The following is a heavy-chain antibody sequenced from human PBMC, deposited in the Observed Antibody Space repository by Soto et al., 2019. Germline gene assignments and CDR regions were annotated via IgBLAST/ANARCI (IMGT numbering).Heavy chain of an antibody. Sequence: PGGSLRLSCAASGFTFSSYWMHWVRQAPGKGLVWVSRINSDGSSTSYADSVKGRFTISRDNAKNTLYLQMNSLRAEDTAVYYCARYYYDSSGSLLLDYWGQGTLVTVSS. CDR2: INSDGSST. J-gene: IGHJ4*02. CDR3: ARYYYDSSGSLLLDY. CDR1: GFTFSSYW. D-gene: IGHD3-22*01. V-gene: IGHV3-74*01.